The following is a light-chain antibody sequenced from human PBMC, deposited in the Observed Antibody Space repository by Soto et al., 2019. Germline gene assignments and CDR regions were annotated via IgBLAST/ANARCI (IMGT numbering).Light chain of an antibody. J-gene: IGKJ2*01. CDR2: GAS. Sequence: IVLTQSPGTLSLSPGERATLSCRASQTVSGSHLAWYQQKPGQAHRLIIYGASTRPTGIPDRFSGSGSGTDFTLTSTRLEPEDFAVYYCQQYGGAPPEYPFGQGTKLEIK. CDR1: QTVSGSH. CDR3: QQYGGAPPEYP. V-gene: IGKV3-20*01.